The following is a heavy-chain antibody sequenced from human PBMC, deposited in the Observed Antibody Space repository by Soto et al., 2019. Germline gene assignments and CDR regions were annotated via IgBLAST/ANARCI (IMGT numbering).Heavy chain of an antibody. J-gene: IGHJ6*02. CDR2: FDPEDGET. V-gene: IGHV1-24*01. CDR3: ATGGVRRYCGGACYSPHHGMDV. Sequence: GASVKVSCKVSGYTLTELSMHWVRQAPGKGLEWMGGFDPEDGETIYAQKFQGRVTMTEDTSTDTAYMELSSLRSEDTAVYYCATGGVRRYCGGACYSPHHGMDVWGQGTKVTVSS. CDR1: GYTLTELS. D-gene: IGHD2-21*01.